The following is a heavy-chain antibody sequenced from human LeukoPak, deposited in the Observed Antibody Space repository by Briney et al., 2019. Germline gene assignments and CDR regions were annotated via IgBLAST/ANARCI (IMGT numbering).Heavy chain of an antibody. Sequence: GGSLRLSCAASGFTFSSFAMHWVRQAPGKGLEWVAVISYDGSNKYYADSVKGRFTISRDNSKNTLYVEMNSLRAEDTAVYYCARDGYSYSLRGVDNWGQGTLVTVSS. CDR2: ISYDGSNK. J-gene: IGHJ4*02. V-gene: IGHV3-30-3*01. CDR1: GFTFSSFA. CDR3: ARDGYSYSLRGVDN. D-gene: IGHD5-18*01.